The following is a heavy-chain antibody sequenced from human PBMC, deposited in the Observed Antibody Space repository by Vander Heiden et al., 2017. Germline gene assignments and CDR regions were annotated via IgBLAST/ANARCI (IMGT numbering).Heavy chain of an antibody. CDR1: GFTFDDYA. CDR2: ISWSRGSI. Sequence: EVQLVESGGGLVQPGRSLRLSCAASGFTFDDYAMHWVRQAPGKGLEWVSGISWSRGSIGYADSVKGRFTISRDNAKNSLYLQMNSLRPEDTAFYYCAKDKLPRGGAFDVWGQGTMVTVSS. V-gene: IGHV3-9*01. CDR3: AKDKLPRGGAFDV. D-gene: IGHD2-15*01. J-gene: IGHJ3*01.